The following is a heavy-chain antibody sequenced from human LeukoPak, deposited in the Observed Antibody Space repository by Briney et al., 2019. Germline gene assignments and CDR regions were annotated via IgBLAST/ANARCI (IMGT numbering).Heavy chain of an antibody. D-gene: IGHD6-13*01. Sequence: SVKVSCKASGGAFSSYAISWVRQAPGQGLEWMGRIIPILGIASYAQKFQGRVTITADKSTSTAYMELSSLRSEDTAVYYCARMQKSSWSLPYYYYYGMDVWGQGTTVTVSS. V-gene: IGHV1-69*04. CDR3: ARMQKSSWSLPYYYYYGMDV. CDR2: IIPILGIA. J-gene: IGHJ6*02. CDR1: GGAFSSYA.